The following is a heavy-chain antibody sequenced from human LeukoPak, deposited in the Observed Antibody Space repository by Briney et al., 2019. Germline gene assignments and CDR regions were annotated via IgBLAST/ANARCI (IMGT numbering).Heavy chain of an antibody. CDR3: ARVQAAAESYYYYYGMDV. J-gene: IGHJ6*02. V-gene: IGHV4-34*01. CDR1: GGSFSGYY. D-gene: IGHD6-13*01. Sequence: NPSETLSLTCAVYGGSFSGYYWSWIRQPPGKGREWIGEINHSGSTNYNPSLKSRVTISVDTSKNQFSMKLSSVTAADTAVYYCARVQAAAESYYYYYGMDVWGQGTTVTVSS. CDR2: INHSGST.